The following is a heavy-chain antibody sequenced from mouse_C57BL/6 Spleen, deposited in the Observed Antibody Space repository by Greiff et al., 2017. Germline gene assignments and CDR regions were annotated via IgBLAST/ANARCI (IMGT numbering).Heavy chain of an antibody. J-gene: IGHJ2*01. CDR1: GYTFTSYW. CDR3: ARDYGNYVFDY. D-gene: IGHD2-1*01. CDR2: IHPNSGST. V-gene: IGHV1-64*01. Sequence: QVQLQQSGAELVKPGASVKLSCKASGYTFTSYWMHWVKQRPGQGLEWIGMIHPNSGSTNYNEKFKSKATLTVDKSSSTAYMQLSSLTSEDSAVYYCARDYGNYVFDYWGQGTTLTVSS.